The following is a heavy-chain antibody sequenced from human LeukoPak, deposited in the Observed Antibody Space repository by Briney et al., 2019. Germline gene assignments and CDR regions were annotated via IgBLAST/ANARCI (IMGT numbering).Heavy chain of an antibody. V-gene: IGHV3-7*01. CDR2: ISPDGSEK. CDR3: ATDLNHDSGG. J-gene: IGHJ4*02. CDR1: GFSFSGTW. Sequence: GGSLRLSCATSGFSFSGTWMTWVRQAPGKGLECITNISPDGSEKYYLDSVKGRFTVSRDNAKKLVYLQMNSLRVEDTAIYFCATDLNHDSGGWGQGALATVSS. D-gene: IGHD1-26*01.